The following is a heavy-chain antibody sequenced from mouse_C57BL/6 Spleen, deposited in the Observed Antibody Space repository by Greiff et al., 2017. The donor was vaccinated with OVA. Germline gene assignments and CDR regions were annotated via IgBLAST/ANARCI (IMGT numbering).Heavy chain of an antibody. J-gene: IGHJ1*03. Sequence: VQLQESGAELVRPGASVTLSCKASGYTFTDYEMHWVKQTPVHGLEWIGAIDPETGGTDYNQKFKGTAILTADKSSSTAYMELRSLTSEDAAVYYCTRDDYQSYWYFDVWGTGTTVTVSS. V-gene: IGHV1-15*01. CDR1: GYTFTDYE. CDR2: IDPETGGT. CDR3: TRDDYQSYWYFDV. D-gene: IGHD2-4*01.